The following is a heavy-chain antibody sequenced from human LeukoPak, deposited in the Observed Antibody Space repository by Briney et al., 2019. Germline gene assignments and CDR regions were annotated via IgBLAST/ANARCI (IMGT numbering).Heavy chain of an antibody. D-gene: IGHD2-21*02. V-gene: IGHV3-43*01. CDR3: ARGRVVVTAQFRAGIDF. Sequence: GGSLRLSCAASGFTFDDYTMHWVRQAPGKGLEWVSLISWDGGSTYYADSVKGRFTISRDNSKNTLYLQMNSLRSEDTAVYYCARGRVVVTAQFRAGIDFWGQGTLVTVSS. J-gene: IGHJ4*02. CDR2: ISWDGGST. CDR1: GFTFDDYT.